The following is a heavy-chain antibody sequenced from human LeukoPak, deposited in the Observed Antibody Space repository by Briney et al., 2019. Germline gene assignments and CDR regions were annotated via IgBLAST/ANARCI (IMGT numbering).Heavy chain of an antibody. CDR2: ISYDGSNK. J-gene: IGHJ6*02. Sequence: PGGSLRLSCAASGFTFSSYAMYWVRQAPGKGLEWVAVISYDGSNKYYADSVKGRFTISRDNSKNTLYLQMNSLRAEDTAVYYCARVGGYSGFPGYYGMDVWGQGTTVTVSS. CDR1: GFTFSSYA. D-gene: IGHD1-26*01. CDR3: ARVGGYSGFPGYYGMDV. V-gene: IGHV3-30-3*01.